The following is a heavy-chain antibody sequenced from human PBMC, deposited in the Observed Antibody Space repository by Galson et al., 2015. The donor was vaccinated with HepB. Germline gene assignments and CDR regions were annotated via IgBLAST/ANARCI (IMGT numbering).Heavy chain of an antibody. Sequence: SVKASCKASGYTFTSYAMHWVRQAPGQRLEWMGWINAGNGNTKYSQKFQGRVTITRDTSASTAYMELSSLGSEDTAVYYCARGIYGDYYYGMDVWGQGTTVTVSS. CDR1: GYTFTSYA. V-gene: IGHV1-3*01. CDR2: INAGNGNT. J-gene: IGHJ6*02. CDR3: ARGIYGDYYYGMDV. D-gene: IGHD4-17*01.